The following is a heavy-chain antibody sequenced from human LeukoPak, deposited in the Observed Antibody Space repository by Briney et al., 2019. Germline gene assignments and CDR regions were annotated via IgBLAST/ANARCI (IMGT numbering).Heavy chain of an antibody. CDR3: GADSMPRGVFSYAFDI. D-gene: IGHD3-10*01. CDR1: GGSISRYY. J-gene: IGHJ3*02. V-gene: IGHV4-59*01. CDR2: IYYSGST. Sequence: SETLSLTCTVSGGSISRYYWSWIRQPPGKGLEWIGYIYYSGSTNYKPSLKSRVTISVDASKNQFSLKLRSVTAADTAVYYCGADSMPRGVFSYAFDIWGQGTMVTVSS.